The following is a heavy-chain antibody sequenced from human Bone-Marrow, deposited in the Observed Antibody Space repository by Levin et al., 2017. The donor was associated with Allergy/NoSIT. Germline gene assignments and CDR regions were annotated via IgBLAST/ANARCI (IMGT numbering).Heavy chain of an antibody. CDR1: KFIFKNYA. V-gene: IGHV3-23*01. CDR2: VSGSGDQT. D-gene: IGHD6-13*01. J-gene: IGHJ4*02. Sequence: AASVKVSCAASKFIFKNYAMAWLRQAPGQGLEWVSAVSGSGDQTYHADSVRGRFTISRDNSKDTLFLQMNNLRAEDTAVYFCAKGGVAAPPSYWGQGILVTVSS. CDR3: AKGGVAAPPSY.